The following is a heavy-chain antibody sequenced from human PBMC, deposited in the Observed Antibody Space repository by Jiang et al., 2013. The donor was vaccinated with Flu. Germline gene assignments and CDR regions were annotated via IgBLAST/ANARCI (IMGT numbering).Heavy chain of an antibody. CDR2: IIPIFGTA. J-gene: IGHJ4*02. CDR3: ATGYYYDSSGYYYDHFDY. CDR1: GGTFSSYA. D-gene: IGHD3-22*01. V-gene: IGHV1-69*06. Sequence: EVKKPGSSVKVSCKASGGTFSSYAISWVRQAPGQGLEWMGGIIPIFGTANYAQKFQGRVTMTEDTSTDTAYMELSSLRSEDTAVYYCATGYYYDSSGYYYDHFDYWGQGTLVTVSS.